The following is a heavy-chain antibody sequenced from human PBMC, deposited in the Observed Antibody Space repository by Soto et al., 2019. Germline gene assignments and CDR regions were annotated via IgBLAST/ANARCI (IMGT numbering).Heavy chain of an antibody. V-gene: IGHV4-34*01. CDR1: GGSFSGYY. J-gene: IGHJ4*02. D-gene: IGHD6-6*01. Sequence: SETLSLTCAVYGGSFSGYYWSWIRQPPGKGLEWIGEINHSGSTNYNPSLKSRVTISVDTSKNQFSLKLSSVTAADTAVYYCARGSRIAARPIDDWGQGTLVTVSS. CDR2: INHSGST. CDR3: ARGSRIAARPIDD.